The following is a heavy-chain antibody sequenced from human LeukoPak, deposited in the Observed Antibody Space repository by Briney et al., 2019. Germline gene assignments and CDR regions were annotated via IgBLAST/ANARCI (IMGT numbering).Heavy chain of an antibody. CDR1: GGSISTYY. V-gene: IGHV4-59*08. Sequence: SETLSLTCTVSGGSISTYYWSWIRQPPGKGLEWIGYIYYTGSTNYNPSLKSRVTISLDTSKNQFSLKLSSVTVADTAVYYCAGLMGDVWGQGTTVTVSS. CDR3: AGLMGDV. CDR2: IYYTGST. D-gene: IGHD3-16*01. J-gene: IGHJ6*02.